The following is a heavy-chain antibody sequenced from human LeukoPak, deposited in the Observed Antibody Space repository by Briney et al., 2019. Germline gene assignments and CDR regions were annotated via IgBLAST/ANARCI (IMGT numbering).Heavy chain of an antibody. CDR3: ARGRRELLG. D-gene: IGHD1-26*01. J-gene: IGHJ4*02. CDR1: GFSLSGYW. Sequence: GSLRLSCVASGFSLSGYWMYWIRQPPGKGLEWIGEINHSGSTNYNPSLKSRVTISVDTSKNQFSLKLSSVTAADTAVYYCARGRRELLGWGQGTLVTVSS. V-gene: IGHV4-34*01. CDR2: INHSGST.